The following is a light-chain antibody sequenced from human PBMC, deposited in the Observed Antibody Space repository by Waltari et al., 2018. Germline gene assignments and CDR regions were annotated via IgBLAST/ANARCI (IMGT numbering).Light chain of an antibody. CDR2: EAS. CDR3: QHFYSYPSG. J-gene: IGKJ5*01. CDR1: QAISRS. V-gene: IGKV1-13*02. Sequence: AIQLTQYPSSLSASVGDRVTMTCRASQAISRSVAWFQQKPGKVPKLLIFEASDLEDGVPSRFSGSGGGTRFTLTISSLQPEDFATYYCQHFYSYPSGFGQGTRLEIK.